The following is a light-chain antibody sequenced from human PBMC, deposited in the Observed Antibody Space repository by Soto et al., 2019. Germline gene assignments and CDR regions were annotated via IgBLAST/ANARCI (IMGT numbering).Light chain of an antibody. CDR1: ESVSKW. CDR2: DAS. V-gene: IGKV1-5*01. CDR3: QQYNSYPYT. J-gene: IGKJ1*01. Sequence: DVQMTQSPSFLSASVGDKVTITCRATESVSKWLAWYQEKPGNPPRPLIYDASTLESGVPSRFSGSGSGTEFTLTISSLQADDFAIYYCQQYNSYPYTFGQGTKVDIK.